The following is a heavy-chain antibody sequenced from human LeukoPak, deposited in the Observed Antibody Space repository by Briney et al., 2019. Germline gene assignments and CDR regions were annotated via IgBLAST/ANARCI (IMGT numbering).Heavy chain of an antibody. V-gene: IGHV4-4*02. CDR1: GASIRSSDW. J-gene: IGHJ4*02. CDR2: IYQSGTT. CDR3: ARGGDYFPFDY. D-gene: IGHD4-17*01. Sequence: KPSETLSLTCAVSGASIRSSDWWTWVRQPPGRGLEWIGEIYQSGTTNYNPSLKSRVTISVDTSKNQFSLKLSSVTAADTAVYYCARGGDYFPFDYWGQGTLVTVSS.